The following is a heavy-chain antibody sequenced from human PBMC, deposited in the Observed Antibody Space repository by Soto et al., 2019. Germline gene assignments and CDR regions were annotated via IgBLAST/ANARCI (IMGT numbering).Heavy chain of an antibody. J-gene: IGHJ5*02. CDR3: ARDKIYCSGGSCYHNWFAP. Sequence: ASVKVSCKASGYTFTCYAMHWVRQAPGQRLEWMGWINAGNGNTKYSQKFQGRVTITRDTSASTAYMELSSLRSEDTAVYYCARDKIYCSGGSCYHNWFAPRGQGTLVTVSS. CDR2: INAGNGNT. V-gene: IGHV1-3*01. D-gene: IGHD2-15*01. CDR1: GYTFTCYA.